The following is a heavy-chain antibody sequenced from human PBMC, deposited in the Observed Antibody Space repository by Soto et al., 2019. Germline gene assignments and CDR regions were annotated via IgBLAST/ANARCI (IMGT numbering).Heavy chain of an antibody. CDR1: GGSFGKSA. D-gene: IGHD3-3*01. V-gene: IGHV1-69*13. CDR2: FIPVYRTL. CDR3: ATGVIWIGYFTVDS. J-gene: IGHJ4*02. Sequence: SVKVSCKASGGSFGKSAINWVRQTPGQGLEWLGGFIPVYRTLNYAQKFQGRVTITADESTGTAYMTLSSLASDDTAVYYCATGVIWIGYFTVDSWGQGTRVTVSS.